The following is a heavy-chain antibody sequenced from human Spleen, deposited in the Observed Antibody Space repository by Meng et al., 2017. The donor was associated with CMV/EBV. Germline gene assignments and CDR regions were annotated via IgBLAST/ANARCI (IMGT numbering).Heavy chain of an antibody. Sequence: SETLSLTCAVYGGSFSGYYWSCIRQPPGKGLEWIGEINHSGSTNYNPSLTSRDTISVDTSKNQFSLKLSSVTAADTAVYYCARTYDFWSGYYDDYWGQGTLVTVSS. V-gene: IGHV4-34*01. J-gene: IGHJ4*02. D-gene: IGHD3-3*01. CDR2: INHSGST. CDR1: GGSFSGYY. CDR3: ARTYDFWSGYYDDY.